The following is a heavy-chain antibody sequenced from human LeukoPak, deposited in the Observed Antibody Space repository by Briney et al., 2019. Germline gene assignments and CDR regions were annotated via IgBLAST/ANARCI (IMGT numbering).Heavy chain of an antibody. J-gene: IGHJ4*02. V-gene: IGHV4-39*07. CDR3: ARDTGIAVAGNFDY. D-gene: IGHD6-19*01. CDR1: GGSISSSSYY. CDR2: IYYSGST. Sequence: SETLSLTCTVSGGSISSSSYYWGWIRQPPGKGLEWIGSIYYSGSTYYNPSLKSRVTISVDTSKNQFSLKLSSVTAADTAVYYCARDTGIAVAGNFDYWGQGTLVTVSS.